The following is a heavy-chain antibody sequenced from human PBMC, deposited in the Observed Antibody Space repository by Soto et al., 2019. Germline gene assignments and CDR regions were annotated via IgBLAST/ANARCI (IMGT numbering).Heavy chain of an antibody. CDR2: ISSDGSTT. D-gene: IGHD6-13*01. CDR1: GFTFSTYW. V-gene: IGHV3-74*01. Sequence: GGSLRLSCAASGFTFSTYWMHWVRQAPGKGLVWVSCISSDGSTTRYADSVKGRFSISRDNAKNTLYLQLGDLRAEDTAVYYCAKDPHSSSWYRDYYYGMDVWGQGTTVTVSS. CDR3: AKDPHSSSWYRDYYYGMDV. J-gene: IGHJ6*02.